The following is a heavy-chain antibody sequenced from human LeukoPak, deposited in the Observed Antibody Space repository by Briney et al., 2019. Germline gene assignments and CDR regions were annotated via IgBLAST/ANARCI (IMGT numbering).Heavy chain of an antibody. J-gene: IGHJ3*01. CDR3: ARYYYDTSSVFDV. CDR2: IYYSGST. CDR1: GGSISSYY. D-gene: IGHD3-22*01. Sequence: SETLSLTCTVSGGSISSYYWSWIRQPPGKGLEWIGYIYYSGSTNYNPSLKSRVTISVDTSKNQFSLKLSSVTAADTAVYYCARYYYDTSSVFDVWGQGTRVTVSS. V-gene: IGHV4-59*08.